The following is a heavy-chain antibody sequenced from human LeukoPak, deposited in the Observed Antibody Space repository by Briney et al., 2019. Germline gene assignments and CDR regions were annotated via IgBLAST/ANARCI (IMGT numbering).Heavy chain of an antibody. CDR3: AKPGLPMVRGVIIDYFQH. J-gene: IGHJ1*01. Sequence: GGSLRLSCAASGFTFSDYYMSWIRQAPGKGLEWVSYISSSGSTIYYADSVKGRFTISRDNAKNSLYLQMNSLRAEDTAVYYCAKPGLPMVRGVIIDYFQHWGQGTLVTVSS. CDR1: GFTFSDYY. CDR2: ISSSGSTI. V-gene: IGHV3-11*04. D-gene: IGHD3-10*01.